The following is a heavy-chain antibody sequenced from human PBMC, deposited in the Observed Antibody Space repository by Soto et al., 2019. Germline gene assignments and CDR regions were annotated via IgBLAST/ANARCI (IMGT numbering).Heavy chain of an antibody. D-gene: IGHD6-13*01. CDR1: GFTFGSYA. Sequence: EVQLLESGGGLLQLGGSLRLSCAASGFTFGSYAMNWVRQAPGKGLEWVSVISGSGGSTYYADSVKGRFTISRVNSKNTLYLQMNSLRAEDTAVYYCARRSSSWHFDYWGQGTLVTVSS. CDR2: ISGSGGST. V-gene: IGHV3-23*01. J-gene: IGHJ4*02. CDR3: ARRSSSWHFDY.